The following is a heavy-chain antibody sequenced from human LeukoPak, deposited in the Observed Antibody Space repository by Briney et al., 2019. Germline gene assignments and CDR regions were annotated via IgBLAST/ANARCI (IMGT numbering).Heavy chain of an antibody. J-gene: IGHJ4*02. Sequence: PSETLSLTCTVSGYSISSGNYWGWIRQPPGKGLEWIGSIYHSGSTYYNPSLKSRVTISVDTSKNQFSLKLSSVTAADTAVYYCASIGVVVTAIEATYFDYWGQGTLVTVSS. CDR3: ASIGVVVTAIEATYFDY. CDR1: GYSISSGNY. D-gene: IGHD2-21*02. CDR2: IYHSGST. V-gene: IGHV4-38-2*02.